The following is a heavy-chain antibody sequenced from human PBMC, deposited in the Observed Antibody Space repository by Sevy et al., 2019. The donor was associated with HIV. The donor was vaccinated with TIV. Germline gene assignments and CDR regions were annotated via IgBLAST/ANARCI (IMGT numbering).Heavy chain of an antibody. D-gene: IGHD3-22*01. J-gene: IGHJ6*03. V-gene: IGHV1-69*10. CDR1: GGTFSSYA. CDR3: AREGGSGYYPGKGDYYYYYYMDV. Sequence: ASVKVSCKASGGTFSSYAISWVRQAPGQGLEWMGGIIPILGIANYAQKFQGRVTITADKSTSTAYMELSSLRSEDTAVYYCAREGGSGYYPGKGDYYYYYYMDVWGKGTTVTVSS. CDR2: IIPILGIA.